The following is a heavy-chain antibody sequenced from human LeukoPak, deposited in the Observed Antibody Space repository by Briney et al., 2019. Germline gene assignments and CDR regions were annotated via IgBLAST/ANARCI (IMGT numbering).Heavy chain of an antibody. CDR3: ARDRIAAQGGYYYYYMDV. D-gene: IGHD6-6*01. V-gene: IGHV3-11*01. J-gene: IGHJ6*03. Sequence: GGSLRLSCAASGFTFSDYYMSWIRQAPGKGLEWVSYISGSGSTIYYADSVKGRFTISRDNAKNSLYLQMNSLRAEDTAVYYCARDRIAAQGGYYYYYMDVWGKGTTVTVSS. CDR2: ISGSGSTI. CDR1: GFTFSDYY.